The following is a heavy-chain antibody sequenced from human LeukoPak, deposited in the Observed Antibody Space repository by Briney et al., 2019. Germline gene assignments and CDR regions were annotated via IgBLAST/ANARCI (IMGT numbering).Heavy chain of an antibody. Sequence: GGSLRLSCAASGITVSNNYMSWVRKAPGKGLEWVSVIYPGGSTFSADSVKGGFTISRDNSKNTLYLHVDSLRDEDAAVYLRPRVKLSGYCSGGMCSDAFDIWGRGTMVTDSS. CDR2: IYPGGST. CDR3: PRVKLSGYCSGGMCSDAFDI. V-gene: IGHV3-53*01. J-gene: IGHJ3*02. CDR1: GITVSNNY. D-gene: IGHD2-8*02.